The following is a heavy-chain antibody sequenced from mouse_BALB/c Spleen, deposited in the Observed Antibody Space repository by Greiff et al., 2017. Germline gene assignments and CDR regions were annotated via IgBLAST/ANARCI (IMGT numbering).Heavy chain of an antibody. CDR3: ARYDDDVYAMDY. CDR1: GYSITSDSA. D-gene: IGHD2-4*01. V-gene: IGHV3-2*02. Sequence: EVTLVDSGPGLVKPSQSLSLTCTVPGYSITSDSAWTWIRQFPGNQLEWLGYLSYSGSTSYNPSLKRRISITRETAKNQFFLQLNYVTTEDTATYYCARYDDDVYAMDYWGQGTSVTVSS. CDR2: LSYSGST. J-gene: IGHJ4*01.